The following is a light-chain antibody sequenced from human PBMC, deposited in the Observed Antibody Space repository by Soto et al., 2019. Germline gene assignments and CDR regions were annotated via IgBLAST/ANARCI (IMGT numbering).Light chain of an antibody. Sequence: QSALTQPRSVSGSPGQSVTISCTGTSSDVGGYKYVSWYQQKPGKAPKLIIYGVSRWPSGVPNRFSGSKSGNRASLTISGLQAEDEGDYYCCSYAGGPEVFGTGTE. V-gene: IGLV2-11*01. CDR2: GVS. CDR3: CSYAGGPEV. CDR1: SSDVGGYKY. J-gene: IGLJ1*01.